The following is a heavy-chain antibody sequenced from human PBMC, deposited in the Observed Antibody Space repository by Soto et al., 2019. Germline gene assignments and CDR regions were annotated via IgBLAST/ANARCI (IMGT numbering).Heavy chain of an antibody. V-gene: IGHV6-1*01. CDR1: GDSVSSNSAA. D-gene: IGHD2-2*01. CDR2: AYYRSKWYN. J-gene: IGHJ5*02. CDR3: ARGRVGYCSSTSCYWFDP. Sequence: SQTLSLTCAISGDSVSSNSAAWNWIRQSPSRGLEWLGRAYYRSKWYNDYAVSVKSRITINPDTSKNQFSLQLNSVTPEDTAVYYCARGRVGYCSSTSCYWFDPWGQGTLVTVSS.